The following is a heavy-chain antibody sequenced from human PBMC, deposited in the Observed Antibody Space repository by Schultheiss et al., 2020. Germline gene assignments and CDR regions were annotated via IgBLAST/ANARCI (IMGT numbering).Heavy chain of an antibody. Sequence: ASVKVSCKASGYTFTSYAMNWVRQAPGQGLEWMGWINTNTGNPTSAQGFTGRFVFSLDTSVSTAYLLICSLKAEDTAVYYCARGVRGTKGVLDIWGQGTMVTVSS. J-gene: IGHJ3*02. V-gene: IGHV7-4-1*01. CDR2: INTNTGNP. D-gene: IGHD2-8*01. CDR3: ARGVRGTKGVLDI. CDR1: GYTFTSYA.